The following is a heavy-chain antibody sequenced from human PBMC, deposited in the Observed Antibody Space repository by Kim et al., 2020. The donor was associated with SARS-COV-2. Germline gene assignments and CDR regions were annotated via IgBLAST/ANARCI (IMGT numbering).Heavy chain of an antibody. J-gene: IGHJ4*02. CDR1: GGSISNSNW. CDR3: ARVPIGTTGTHIDY. CDR2: IYHSGST. V-gene: IGHV4-4*02. D-gene: IGHD1-1*01. Sequence: SETLSLTCAVSGGSISNSNWWSWVRQPPGKGLEWIGEIYHSGSTNYNPSLKSRVTISVDKSKNQFSLKLSSVTAADTAVYYCARVPIGTTGTHIDYWGQGTLVTVSS.